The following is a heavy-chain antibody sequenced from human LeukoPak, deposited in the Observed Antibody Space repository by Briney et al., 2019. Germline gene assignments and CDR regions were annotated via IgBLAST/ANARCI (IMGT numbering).Heavy chain of an antibody. CDR1: GFTFSGYD. CDR3: ARSYQRYYFDY. Sequence: GRSLRLSCAASGFTFSGYDMHWVRQAPGKGLEWVAIISYDGGNKYYADSVKGRFTISRDNSKNTLFLQMNSLRAEDTAVYFCARSYQRYYFDYWGQGTLVTVSS. J-gene: IGHJ4*02. D-gene: IGHD1-14*01. V-gene: IGHV3-30*03. CDR2: ISYDGGNK.